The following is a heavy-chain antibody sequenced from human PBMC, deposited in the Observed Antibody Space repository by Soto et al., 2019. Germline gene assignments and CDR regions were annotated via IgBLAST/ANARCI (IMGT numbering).Heavy chain of an antibody. CDR3: ARVGHAFTGADFDY. D-gene: IGHD7-27*01. V-gene: IGHV1-69*02. CDR2: IIPIRGIA. Sequence: QVQLVQSGAEVKKPGSSVKVSCKASGGTFSSYTISWVRQAPGQGLEWMGRIIPIRGIANYAQKFQGRVTITADKSTSTAYMELSSLRSEDTAVYYCARVGHAFTGADFDYWGQGTLVTVSS. J-gene: IGHJ4*02. CDR1: GGTFSSYT.